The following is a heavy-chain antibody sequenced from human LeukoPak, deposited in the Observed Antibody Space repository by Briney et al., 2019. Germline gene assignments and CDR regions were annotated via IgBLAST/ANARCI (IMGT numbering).Heavy chain of an antibody. CDR3: ARDGDGGLRLGELPLGY. J-gene: IGHJ4*02. Sequence: GGSLRLSCAASGFTVSSNYMSWVRQAPGKGLEWFSVIYSGGSTYYADSVKGRFTISRDNSKNTLYLQMNSLRAEDTAVYYCARDGDGGLRLGELPLGYWGQGTLVTVSS. CDR1: GFTVSSNY. CDR2: IYSGGST. D-gene: IGHD3-16*01. V-gene: IGHV3-66*01.